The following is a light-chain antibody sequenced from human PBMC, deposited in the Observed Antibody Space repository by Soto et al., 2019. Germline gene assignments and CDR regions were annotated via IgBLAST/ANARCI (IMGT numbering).Light chain of an antibody. J-gene: IGKJ1*01. CDR1: QSVSSSY. CDR3: QQYGSSPRT. CDR2: GAS. V-gene: IGKV3-20*01. Sequence: IVLTQSPGTLSLSPGERATLSCRASQSVSSSYLAWYQQKPGQAPRLLIYGASSRATGNPDRFSGSGSGTDFTLTISRLEPEDFAVYYCQQYGSSPRTCGQGTKVEIK.